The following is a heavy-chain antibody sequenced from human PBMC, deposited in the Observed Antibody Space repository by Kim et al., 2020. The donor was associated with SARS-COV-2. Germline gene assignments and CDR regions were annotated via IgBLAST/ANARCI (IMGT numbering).Heavy chain of an antibody. V-gene: IGHV4-34*01. CDR3: ARKDGYFDY. CDR2: NT. Sequence: NTNYTPAPRRRITMSLDTSRNQFSLKLSSVTAADTALYDCARKDGYFDYWGQGTLVTVSS. J-gene: IGHJ4*02.